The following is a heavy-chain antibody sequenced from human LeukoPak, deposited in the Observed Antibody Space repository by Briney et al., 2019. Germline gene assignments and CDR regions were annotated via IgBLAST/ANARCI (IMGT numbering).Heavy chain of an antibody. CDR3: TRDPRALDY. CDR2: ISYTGTI. CDR1: GFTFSRYS. Sequence: GGSLRLSCAASGFTFSRYSMNWVRHAPRKGLEWVSYISYTGTIYYADSVKGRFTISRDNAKNSLYLHMNSLRAEDTAVYYCTRDPRALDYWGQGTLVTVSS. V-gene: IGHV3-48*01. J-gene: IGHJ4*02.